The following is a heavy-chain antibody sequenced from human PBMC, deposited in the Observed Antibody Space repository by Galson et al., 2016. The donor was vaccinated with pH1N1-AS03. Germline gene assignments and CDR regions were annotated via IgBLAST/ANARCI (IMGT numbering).Heavy chain of an antibody. V-gene: IGHV3-7*01. CDR2: IKEDGTEE. CDR1: GFTFSSRW. CDR3: ATSLRLRGITFES. Sequence: SLRLSCAASGFTFSSRWMTWVRQAPGKGLEWVANIKEDGTEEHYADPVKGRFTISRDNAENSLYLQMGSLTNADTGVYYCATSLRLRGITFESWGQGTLVTVSS. J-gene: IGHJ4*02. D-gene: IGHD5/OR15-5a*01.